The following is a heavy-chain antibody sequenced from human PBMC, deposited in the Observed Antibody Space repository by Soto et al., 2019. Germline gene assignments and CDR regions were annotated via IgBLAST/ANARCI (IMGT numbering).Heavy chain of an antibody. CDR3: ARSDQHDYGDYVDY. V-gene: IGHV3-30*03. D-gene: IGHD4-17*01. J-gene: IGHJ4*02. Sequence: PGGSLSLSCVASGFIFRSSCMSWVRQVPGKGLEWVALITQDGSNKDYADSVKGRFTISRDNSKNTLYLQMNSLRAEDTAVYYCARSDQHDYGDYVDYWGQGTLVTVSS. CDR2: ITQDGSNK. CDR1: GFIFRSSC.